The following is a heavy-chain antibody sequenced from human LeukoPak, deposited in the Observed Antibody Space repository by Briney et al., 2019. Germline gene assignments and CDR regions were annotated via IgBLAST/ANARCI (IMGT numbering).Heavy chain of an antibody. J-gene: IGHJ3*01. CDR3: ARSTTNYNWSKVGAFDV. D-gene: IGHD1-1*01. V-gene: IGHV4-39*07. Sequence: SETLTLTCTVSGGSISSSSYYWGWIRQPPGKGLEWIGSIYYSGSTYYNPSLKSRVTISVDTSKNQFSLKLRSVTAADTAVYYCARSTTNYNWSKVGAFDVWGQGTMVTVSS. CDR2: IYYSGST. CDR1: GGSISSSSYY.